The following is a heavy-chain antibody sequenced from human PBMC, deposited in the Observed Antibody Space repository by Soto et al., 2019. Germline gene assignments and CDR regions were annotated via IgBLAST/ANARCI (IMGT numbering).Heavy chain of an antibody. V-gene: IGHV3-30*03. CDR3: ARGGMTTVMWAADY. J-gene: IGHJ4*02. D-gene: IGHD4-4*01. CDR1: GFTFSSYG. CDR2: ISYDGSNE. Sequence: QVQLVDSGGGVVQPGRSLRLSCAASGFTFSSYGMHWVRQAPGKGLEWVAVISYDGSNEYYADSVKGRFTVSRDNSKNTLYLQINSLRAEDTAVYYCARGGMTTVMWAADYWGQGTLVTLSS.